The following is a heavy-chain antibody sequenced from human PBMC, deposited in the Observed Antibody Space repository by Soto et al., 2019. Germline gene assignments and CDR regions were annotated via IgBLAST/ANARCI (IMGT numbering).Heavy chain of an antibody. D-gene: IGHD2-15*01. J-gene: IGHJ4*02. CDR2: IGTAGDT. V-gene: IGHV3-13*01. CDR1: GFTFSSYD. CDR3: ARGSYCSGGSCYGPYYFDY. Sequence: GGSLRLSCAASGFTFSSYDMHWVRQATGKGLEWVSAIGTAGDTYYPGSVKGRFTISRENAKNSLYLQMNSLRAGDTAVYYCARGSYCSGGSCYGPYYFDYWGQGTLVTVSS.